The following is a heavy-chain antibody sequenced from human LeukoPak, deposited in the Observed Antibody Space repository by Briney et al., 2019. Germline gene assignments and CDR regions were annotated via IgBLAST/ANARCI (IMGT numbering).Heavy chain of an antibody. J-gene: IGHJ4*02. CDR2: IYYSGST. CDR3: ARIVVVAATPSFDY. V-gene: IGHV4-39*07. CDR1: GVSISSTTYY. D-gene: IGHD2-15*01. Sequence: ASETLSLTCTVSGVSISSTTYYWGWIRQPPGKGLEWIGSIYYSGSTYYNPSLKSRVTISVDTSKNQFSLKLSSVTAADTAVYYCARIVVVAATPSFDYWGQGTLVTVSS.